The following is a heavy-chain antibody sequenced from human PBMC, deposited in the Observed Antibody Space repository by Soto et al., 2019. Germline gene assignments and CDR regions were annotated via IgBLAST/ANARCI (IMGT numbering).Heavy chain of an antibody. D-gene: IGHD6-19*01. V-gene: IGHV5-10-1*01. CDR3: ARQQWHAGFDY. CDR2: IDPSDSYT. J-gene: IGHJ4*02. Sequence: GESLKISCKGSGYIFTSYWISWGLQMPGKGLEWMGRIDPSDSYTNYSPSFQGHVTISADKSISTAYLQWSSLKASDTAMYYCARQQWHAGFDYWGQGTLVTVSS. CDR1: GYIFTSYW.